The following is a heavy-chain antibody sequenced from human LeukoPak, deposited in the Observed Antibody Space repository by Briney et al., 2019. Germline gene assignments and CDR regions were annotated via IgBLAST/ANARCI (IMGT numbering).Heavy chain of an antibody. J-gene: IGHJ2*01. CDR2: IYYSGST. D-gene: IGHD7-27*01. CDR1: GGSISSYY. CDR3: ARTGLTGDWYFDL. Sequence: SETLSLTCTVSGGSISSYYWSWIRQPPGKGLEWIGYIYYSGSTNYNPSLKSRVTISVDTSKNQFSLKLSSVTAADTAVYYCARTGLTGDWYFDLWGRGTLVTVSS. V-gene: IGHV4-59*01.